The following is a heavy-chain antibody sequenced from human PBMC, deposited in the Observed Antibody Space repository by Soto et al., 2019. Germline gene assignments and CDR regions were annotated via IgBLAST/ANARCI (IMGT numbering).Heavy chain of an antibody. V-gene: IGHV1-18*01. J-gene: IGHJ6*02. CDR2: ISPYSGNT. CDR3: ALVDNSFPPTPKDV. Sequence: QVQLVQSGDEVRKPGSSVKVSCKASGYIFVNYGIAWVRQAPGQGLEWMGWISPYSGNTPYASKVQGRLTMTTDTSTSTAYMALGSLKSDDTAVYYWALVDNSFPPTPKDVWAQGPRSPFP. D-gene: IGHD5-12*01. CDR1: GYIFVNYG.